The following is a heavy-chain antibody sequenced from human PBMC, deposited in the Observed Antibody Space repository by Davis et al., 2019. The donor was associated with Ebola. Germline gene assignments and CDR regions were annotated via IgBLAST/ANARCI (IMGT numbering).Heavy chain of an antibody. D-gene: IGHD6-6*01. J-gene: IGHJ5*02. CDR3: ARTPRSYSSSSDWFDP. V-gene: IGHV1-2*02. CDR1: GYTFTGYY. CDR2: INPNSGGT. Sequence: ASVKVSCKASGYTFTGYYMHWVRQAPGQGLEWMGWINPNSGGTNYAQKFQGRVTMTRDTSISTAYMELSRLRSDDTAVYYRARTPRSYSSSSDWFDPWGQGTLVTVSS.